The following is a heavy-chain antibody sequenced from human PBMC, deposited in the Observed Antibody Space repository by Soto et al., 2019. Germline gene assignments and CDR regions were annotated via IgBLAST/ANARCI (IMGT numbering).Heavy chain of an antibody. D-gene: IGHD1-26*01. CDR1: GFTLSSYG. V-gene: IGHV3-30*18. CDR3: AKDVVVGATPGLGDYYYYYGMDV. CDR2: ISYDGSNK. Sequence: PGGSLRLSCAASGFTLSSYGMHWVRQAPGKGLEWVALISYDGSNKYYADSVKGRFTISRDNSKNTLYLQMNSLRAEDTAVYYCAKDVVVGATPGLGDYYYYYGMDVWGQGTTVTVSS. J-gene: IGHJ6*02.